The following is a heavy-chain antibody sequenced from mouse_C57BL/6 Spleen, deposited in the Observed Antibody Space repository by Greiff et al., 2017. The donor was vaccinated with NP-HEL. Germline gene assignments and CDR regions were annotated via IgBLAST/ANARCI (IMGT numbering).Heavy chain of an antibody. Sequence: EVQLVESGGGLVKPGGSLKLSCAASGFTFSSYAMSWVRQTPEKRLEWVATISDGGSYTYYPDNVKGRFTISRDNAKNNLYLQMSHLKSEDTAMYYCARDRDYYYLYAMDYWGQGTSVTVSS. CDR2: ISDGGSYT. CDR1: GFTFSSYA. J-gene: IGHJ4*01. V-gene: IGHV5-4*01. D-gene: IGHD1-1*01. CDR3: ARDRDYYYLYAMDY.